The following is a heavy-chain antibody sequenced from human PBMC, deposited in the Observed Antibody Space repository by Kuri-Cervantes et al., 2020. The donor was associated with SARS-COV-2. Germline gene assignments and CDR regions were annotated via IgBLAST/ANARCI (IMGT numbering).Heavy chain of an antibody. CDR3: ARGDFGSGYYYDY. V-gene: IGHV3-48*04. Sequence: GGSLRLSCAASGFTFSSYSMNWVRQAPGKGLEWVSSISSSGSTIYYADSVKGRFTISRDNAKNSLYLQMNSLRAEDTAVYYCARGDFGSGYYYDYWGQGTLVTVSS. CDR2: ISSSGSTI. D-gene: IGHD3-3*01. J-gene: IGHJ4*02. CDR1: GFTFSSYS.